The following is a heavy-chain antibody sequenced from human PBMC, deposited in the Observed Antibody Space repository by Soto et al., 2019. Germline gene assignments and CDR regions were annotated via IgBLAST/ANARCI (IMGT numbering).Heavy chain of an antibody. V-gene: IGHV4-59*01. J-gene: IGHJ4*02. Sequence: SETLSLTCTVSGGSISSYYWSWIRQPPGKGLEWIGYIYYSGSTNYNPSLKSRVTISVDTSKNQFSLKLSSVTAADTAVYYCARLYSSEPVMIDYWGQGTLVTVSS. CDR1: GGSISSYY. D-gene: IGHD6-19*01. CDR3: ARLYSSEPVMIDY. CDR2: IYYSGST.